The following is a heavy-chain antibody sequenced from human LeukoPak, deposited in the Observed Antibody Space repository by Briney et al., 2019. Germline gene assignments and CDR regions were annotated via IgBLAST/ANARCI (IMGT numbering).Heavy chain of an antibody. D-gene: IGHD5-12*01. CDR2: IASSGLNT. J-gene: IGHJ3*01. Sequence: PGGSLRLSCAASGFMFRDAAMTWVRQAPRKGLEWVSLIASSGLNTYYADSVRGRFTIPRDNSKNTLSLQMNSLRVEDTAIYYCARDIELSTWGLGTLVTVSS. CDR1: GFMFRDAA. V-gene: IGHV3-23*01. CDR3: ARDIELST.